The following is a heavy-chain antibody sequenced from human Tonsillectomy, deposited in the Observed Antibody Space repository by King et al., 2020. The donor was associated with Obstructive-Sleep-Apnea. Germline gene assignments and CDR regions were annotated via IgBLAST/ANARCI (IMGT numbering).Heavy chain of an antibody. D-gene: IGHD6-19*01. V-gene: IGHV3-30*04. Sequence: VQLVESGGGVVQPGRSLRLSCAASGFTFSSYAMHWVRQAPGKGLEWVAVISYDGSNKYYADSVKGRFTISRDNSKNTLYLQMNSLRAEDTAVYYCARDRGAGDFDYWGQGTLVTVSS. CDR1: GFTFSSYA. CDR2: ISYDGSNK. CDR3: ARDRGAGDFDY. J-gene: IGHJ4*02.